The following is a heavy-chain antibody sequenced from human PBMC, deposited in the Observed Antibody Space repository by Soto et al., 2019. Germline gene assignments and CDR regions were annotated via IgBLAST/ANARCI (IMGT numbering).Heavy chain of an antibody. CDR2: IYWDDDK. CDR3: AHKVHLYSGYEFDY. J-gene: IGHJ4*02. Sequence: SGPTLVNPTQTLTLACTFSGFSLSTSGVGVGWIRQPPGKALEWLALIYWDDDKRYSPSLKSRLTITKDTSKNQVVLTMTNMDPVDTATYYCAHKVHLYSGYEFDYWGQGTLVTGPS. CDR1: GFSLSTSGVG. D-gene: IGHD5-12*01. V-gene: IGHV2-5*02.